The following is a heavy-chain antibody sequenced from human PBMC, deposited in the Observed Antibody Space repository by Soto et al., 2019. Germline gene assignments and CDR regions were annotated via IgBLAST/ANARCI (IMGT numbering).Heavy chain of an antibody. Sequence: QVQLVQSGAEVKKPGASVKVSCKASGYTFTSYAMHWVRQAPGQRLEWMGWINAGNGNTKYSQKFQGRVTITRDTSPSTAYMELSSLRSEDTAVYYCAREGRITIFGVVITNWYFDLWGRGTLVTVSS. CDR3: AREGRITIFGVVITNWYFDL. CDR2: INAGNGNT. CDR1: GYTFTSYA. D-gene: IGHD3-3*01. V-gene: IGHV1-3*01. J-gene: IGHJ2*01.